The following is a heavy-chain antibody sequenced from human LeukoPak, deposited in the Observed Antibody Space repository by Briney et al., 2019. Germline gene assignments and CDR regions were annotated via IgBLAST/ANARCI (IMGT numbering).Heavy chain of an antibody. Sequence: GGSLRLSCAASGFTFSSYWMHWVRQAPGKGLVWVSRIKGDGSSINYADSVKGRFTISRDNAKNTLYLQMNSLRAEDTAVYYCAGWDYQHEPHFDYWGQGTLVTVSS. CDR1: GFTFSSYW. V-gene: IGHV3-74*01. D-gene: IGHD1-7*01. CDR2: IKGDGSSI. J-gene: IGHJ4*02. CDR3: AGWDYQHEPHFDY.